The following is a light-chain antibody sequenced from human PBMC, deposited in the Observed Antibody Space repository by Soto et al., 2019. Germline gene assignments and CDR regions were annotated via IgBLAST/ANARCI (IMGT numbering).Light chain of an antibody. CDR2: EVT. Sequence: QSALTQPPSASGFPGQSVTISCTGTSSDVGYYDYVSWYQQHPGKAHKLVIYEVTKRPSGVPDRVSASKSGNTASLTVSGLRAEDEADYYCSSYAGSNNFVFGSGSKLTVL. V-gene: IGLV2-8*01. J-gene: IGLJ1*01. CDR3: SSYAGSNNFV. CDR1: SSDVGYYDY.